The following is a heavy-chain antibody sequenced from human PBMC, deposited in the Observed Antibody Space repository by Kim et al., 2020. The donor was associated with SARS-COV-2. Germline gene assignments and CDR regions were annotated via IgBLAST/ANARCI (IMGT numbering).Heavy chain of an antibody. J-gene: IGHJ4*02. V-gene: IGHV3-53*01. CDR1: GFTVSSNY. D-gene: IGHD3-16*01. CDR2: IYGGSNT. CDR3: ARGVVGVIPLDY. Sequence: GGSLRLSCAASGFTVSSNYMSWVRQPPGKGLEWVSLIYGGSNTYYADSVKGRFTISRDNSKNTLYLQMNSLRAEDTAVYYCARGVVGVIPLDYWGQGTLVTVSS.